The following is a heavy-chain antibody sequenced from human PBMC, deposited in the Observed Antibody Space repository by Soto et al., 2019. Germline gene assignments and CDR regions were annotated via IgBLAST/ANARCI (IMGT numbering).Heavy chain of an antibody. V-gene: IGHV3-74*01. Sequence: GALRLSCAASGFTFSSYWMHWVRQAPGKGLEWVSRINSDGSSTSYADSVKGRFTISRDNAKNKLYLQMNSLRAEDTAVYYCARDPYYYDSSGYYYYYYYGMDVWGQGTTVTVSS. D-gene: IGHD3-22*01. J-gene: IGHJ6*02. CDR3: ARDPYYYDSSGYYYYYYYGMDV. CDR2: INSDGSST. CDR1: GFTFSSYW.